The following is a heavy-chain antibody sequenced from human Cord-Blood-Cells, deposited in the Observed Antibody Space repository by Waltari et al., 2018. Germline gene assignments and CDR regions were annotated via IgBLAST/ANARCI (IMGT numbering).Heavy chain of an antibody. D-gene: IGHD6-25*01. CDR2: INPNSGGT. J-gene: IGHJ4*02. CDR1: GYTCTGYY. V-gene: IGHV1-2*04. CDR3: ARETGASIKYYFDY. Sequence: QVQLVQSGAEVKKPGASVKVPCKASGYTCTGYYKHWVRQAPGQGLEWMGWINPNSGGTNYAQKFQGWVTMTRDTSISTAYMELSRLRSDDTAVYYCARETGASIKYYFDYWGQGTLVTVSS.